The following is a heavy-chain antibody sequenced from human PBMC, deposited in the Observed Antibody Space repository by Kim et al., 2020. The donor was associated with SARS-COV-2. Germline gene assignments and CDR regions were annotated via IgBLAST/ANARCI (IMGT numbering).Heavy chain of an antibody. J-gene: IGHJ3*02. D-gene: IGHD3-9*01. Sequence: RVTISVDTSKNQFSLKLSSVTAADTAVYYCARTTFYDILTGYHEVDAFDIWGQGTMVTVSS. CDR3: ARTTFYDILTGYHEVDAFDI. V-gene: IGHV4-59*01.